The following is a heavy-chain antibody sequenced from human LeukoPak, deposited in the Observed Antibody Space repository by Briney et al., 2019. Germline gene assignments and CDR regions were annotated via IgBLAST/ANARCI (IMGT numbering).Heavy chain of an antibody. D-gene: IGHD4-17*01. V-gene: IGHV5-51*01. J-gene: IGHJ4*02. CDR1: GYRFTNYW. CDR2: IYPGDSGT. CDR3: ARALRTGQGDYVPVL. Sequence: GESLQISCKASGYRFTNYWIGWVRQMPGKGLEWMTIIYPGDSGTRYSPSFQGQVTISADKSIGTMYLQWSSLKASDTAMYYCARALRTGQGDYVPVLWGQGTLVIVSS.